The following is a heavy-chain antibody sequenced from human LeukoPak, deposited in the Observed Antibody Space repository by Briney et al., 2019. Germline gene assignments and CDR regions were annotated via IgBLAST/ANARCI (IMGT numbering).Heavy chain of an antibody. Sequence: GGSLRLSCAASGFTFTTYWMHWVRQAPGKGLEWVSTITTSDGNTYYADSVKGRLTVSRDNSKNTLFLQMNSLRAEDTAVYYCAKDGGLWVSAHWGDSWGRGTLVTVSS. V-gene: IGHV3-23*01. D-gene: IGHD7-27*01. CDR3: AKDGGLWVSAHWGDS. J-gene: IGHJ4*02. CDR1: GFTFTTYW. CDR2: ITTSDGNT.